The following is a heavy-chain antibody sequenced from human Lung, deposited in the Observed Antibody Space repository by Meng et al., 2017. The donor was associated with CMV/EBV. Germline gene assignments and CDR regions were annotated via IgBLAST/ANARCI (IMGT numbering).Heavy chain of an antibody. Sequence: SGYLCTSYWIGWVRQQPGKGLQWMGIIYPNDADKRYSPSFEGQVTISVDRSINTAYLQWNSLRASDSGIYYCARRPEPYNRRTYFDYWGQGTLVTVSS. J-gene: IGHJ4*02. CDR1: GYLCTSYW. CDR2: IYPNDADK. D-gene: IGHD1-14*01. V-gene: IGHV5-51*01. CDR3: ARRPEPYNRRTYFDY.